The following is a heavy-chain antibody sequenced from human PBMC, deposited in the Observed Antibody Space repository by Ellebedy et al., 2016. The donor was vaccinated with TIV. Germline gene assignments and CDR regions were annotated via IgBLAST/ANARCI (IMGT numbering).Heavy chain of an antibody. V-gene: IGHV4-39*07. CDR1: GGSISSSSYY. Sequence: MPSETLSLTCTVSGGSISSSSYYWGWIRQPPGKGLEWIGSIYYSGSTNYNPSLKSRVTMSVDTSKNQFSLKLSSVTAADTAVYYCASFSPRSIVATSSYYFDYWGQGTLVTVSS. J-gene: IGHJ4*02. CDR3: ASFSPRSIVATSSYYFDY. D-gene: IGHD2-15*01. CDR2: IYYSGST.